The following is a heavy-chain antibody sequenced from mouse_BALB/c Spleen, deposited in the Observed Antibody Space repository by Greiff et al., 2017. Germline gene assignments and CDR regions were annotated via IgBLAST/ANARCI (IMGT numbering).Heavy chain of an antibody. CDR2: IYPGSGNT. J-gene: IGHJ4*01. D-gene: IGHD2-10*01. V-gene: IGHV1-84*02. Sequence: VQLQQSGPELVKPGASVKISCKASGYTFTDYYINWVKQKPGQGLEWIGWIYPGSGNTKYNEKFKGKATLTVDTSSSTAYMQLSSLTSEDTAVYYCARAYYGNPYYAMDYWGQGTSVTVSS. CDR3: ARAYYGNPYYAMDY. CDR1: GYTFTDYY.